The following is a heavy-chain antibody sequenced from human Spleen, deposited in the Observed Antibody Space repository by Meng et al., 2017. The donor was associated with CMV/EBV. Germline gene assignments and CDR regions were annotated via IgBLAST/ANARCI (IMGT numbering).Heavy chain of an antibody. J-gene: IGHJ5*02. V-gene: IGHV1-2*02. D-gene: IGHD2-2*01. CDR2: LNPDSGGT. CDR1: GYTFTDNY. Sequence: GYTFTDNYIHWMRQAPGQGLGWMGWLNPDSGGTNYAEKFQGRVTMTRDTSIRTAYMELRRLRSDDTAVYYCARSLVVVPAAIHWFDPWGQGTLVTVSS. CDR3: ARSLVVVPAAIHWFDP.